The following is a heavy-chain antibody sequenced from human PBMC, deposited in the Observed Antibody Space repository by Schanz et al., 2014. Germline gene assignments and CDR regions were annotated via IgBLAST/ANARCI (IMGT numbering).Heavy chain of an antibody. J-gene: IGHJ4*02. CDR3: AKDPHRGVRTPIKPTLDY. CDR2: LRSDGSRS. Sequence: QVQLVESGGTLVKPGGSLRLSCVVSGFTFSNFGLHWVRQAPGKGLEWLAFLRSDGSRSDYADSVKGRFTISRDNSRKTLSLKMSSLRPEDTAVYYCAKDPHRGVRTPIKPTLDYWGQGTRVTVS. CDR1: GFTFSNFG. V-gene: IGHV3-30*02. D-gene: IGHD3-10*01.